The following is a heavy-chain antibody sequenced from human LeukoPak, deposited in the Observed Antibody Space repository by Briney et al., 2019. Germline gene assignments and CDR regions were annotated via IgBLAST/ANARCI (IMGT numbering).Heavy chain of an antibody. Sequence: SETLSLTCTVSGGSISSSSYTWGWLSPPPGKGLEWNGSIYYRVRTYYSPSLKSRVTISVDTSKSQSSLKLSSVTAADTAVYYCARQLGSCSSTSCYADKVDYWGQGTLVTVSS. CDR1: GGSISSSSYT. J-gene: IGHJ4*02. CDR2: IYYRVRT. CDR3: ARQLGSCSSTSCYADKVDY. V-gene: IGHV4-39*01. D-gene: IGHD2-2*01.